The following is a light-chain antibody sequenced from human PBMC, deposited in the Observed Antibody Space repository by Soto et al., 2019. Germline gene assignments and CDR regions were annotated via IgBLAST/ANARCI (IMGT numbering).Light chain of an antibody. CDR1: KIGTKS. V-gene: IGLV3-21*02. J-gene: IGLJ2*01. CDR2: DDS. CDR3: QVWDSSTDQNVV. Sequence: SYELTQPPSVSVAPGQTARITCGGNKIGTKSVHWYQQKPGQAPVLVVFDDSDRPSGIPERFSGSNSGNTATLTISRVEAGDEADYYCQVWDSSTDQNVVFGGGTHLTVL.